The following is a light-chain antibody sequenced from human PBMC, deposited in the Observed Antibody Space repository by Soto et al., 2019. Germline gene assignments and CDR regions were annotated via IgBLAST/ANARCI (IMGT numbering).Light chain of an antibody. V-gene: IGKV1-17*01. CDR1: QGISND. Sequence: DIQMTQSPSSLSASVGDRFTITCRASQGISNDLGWYQQKVGKVPKRLIYAASILQSGVPSRFSGSGSGTEVNLTISSLQPEDFATYCCLRHDNYPYPFGRGPKLEI. CDR2: AAS. CDR3: LRHDNYPYP. J-gene: IGKJ2*01.